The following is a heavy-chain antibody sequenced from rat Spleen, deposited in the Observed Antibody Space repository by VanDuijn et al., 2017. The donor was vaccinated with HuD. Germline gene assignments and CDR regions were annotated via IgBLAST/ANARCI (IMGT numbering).Heavy chain of an antibody. CDR1: GHSITSSYR. V-gene: IGHV3-3*01. CDR3: ASLYSSYSLYYFDY. J-gene: IGHJ2*01. Sequence: EVQLQESGPGLVKPSQSLSLTCSVTGHSITSSYRWNWIRKFPGNKLEWMGYINSAGTTNYNPPLKSRISITRDTSKNQFFLQVNSVTTEDTATYYCASLYSSYSLYYFDYWGQGVMVTVSS. D-gene: IGHD1-2*01. CDR2: INSAGTT.